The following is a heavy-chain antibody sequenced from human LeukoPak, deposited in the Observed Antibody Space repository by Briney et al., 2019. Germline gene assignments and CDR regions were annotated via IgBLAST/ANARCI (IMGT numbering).Heavy chain of an antibody. CDR1: GFTFSNYG. CDR2: IWNDERSK. J-gene: IGHJ4*02. V-gene: IGHV3-30*02. CDR3: AKDRSPDVLYCSSTSCQYGDFDY. D-gene: IGHD2-2*01. Sequence: PGGSLRLSCAASGFTFSNYGMHWVRQAPGKGLEWVAFIWNDERSKYYADSVKGRFTISRDNSKNTLYLQMNSLRAEDTAVYYCAKDRSPDVLYCSSTSCQYGDFDYWGQGTLVTVSS.